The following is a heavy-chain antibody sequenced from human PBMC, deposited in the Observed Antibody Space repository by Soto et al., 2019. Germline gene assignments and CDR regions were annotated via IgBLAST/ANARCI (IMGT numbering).Heavy chain of an antibody. J-gene: IGHJ4*02. Sequence: GGSLRLSCAASGFTFSNAWMSWVRQAPGKGMEWVGRIKSKTDGGTTDYAAPVKGRFTISRDDSKNTLYLQMNSLKTEDTAVYYCTIRSYYTALLFYWGQGTLVTVS. V-gene: IGHV3-15*01. CDR1: GFTFSNAW. CDR2: IKSKTDGGTT. CDR3: TIRSYYTALLFY. D-gene: IGHD3-10*01.